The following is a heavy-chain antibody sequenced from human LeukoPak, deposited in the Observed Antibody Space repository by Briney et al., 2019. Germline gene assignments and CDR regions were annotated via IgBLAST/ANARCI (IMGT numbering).Heavy chain of an antibody. CDR2: IKQDGSEK. CDR1: GFTFSSYW. V-gene: IGHV3-7*01. J-gene: IGHJ4*02. Sequence: GGSLRLSCAASGFTFSSYWMSWVRQAPGKGLEWVANIKQDGSEKYYVDSVKGRFTISRDNAKNSLYLQMNSLRAEDTAVYYCARDASGYSYGYDHWGQGTLVTVSS. CDR3: ARDASGYSYGYDH. D-gene: IGHD5-18*01.